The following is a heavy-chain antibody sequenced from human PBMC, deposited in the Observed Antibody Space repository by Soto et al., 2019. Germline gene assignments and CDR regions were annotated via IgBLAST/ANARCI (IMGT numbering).Heavy chain of an antibody. CDR3: ARATGYSYGHNYYDYYMDV. D-gene: IGHD5-18*01. Sequence: QVQLVQSGAEVKKPGSSVKVSCKASGGTFSSYTISWVRQAPGQGLEWMGRIIPILGIANYAQKFQGRVTITADKSTSTAYMELSSLRSEDTAVYYCARATGYSYGHNYYDYYMDVWGKGTTVTVSS. CDR2: IIPILGIA. V-gene: IGHV1-69*02. J-gene: IGHJ6*03. CDR1: GGTFSSYT.